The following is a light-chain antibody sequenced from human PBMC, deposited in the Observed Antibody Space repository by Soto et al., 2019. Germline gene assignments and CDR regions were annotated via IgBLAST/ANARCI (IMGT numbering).Light chain of an antibody. J-gene: IGKJ4*01. CDR3: QQYGSSPLT. CDR2: GAS. Sequence: EIVLTQSPVTLSLSPGERATLSCRASQSVSSNYLAWHQQKPGQAPRLLIYGASSRATGTPDRFSGSGSGTDFTLTISRLEPEDFAVYYCQQYGSSPLTFGGGTKVEIK. V-gene: IGKV3-20*01. CDR1: QSVSSNY.